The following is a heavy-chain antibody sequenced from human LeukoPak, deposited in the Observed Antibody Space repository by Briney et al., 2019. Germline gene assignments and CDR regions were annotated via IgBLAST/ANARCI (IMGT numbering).Heavy chain of an antibody. CDR3: AKDMGGGYSSSWYGAFDI. Sequence: GGSLRLSCAASGFTFDDYTMHWVRQAPGKGLEWVSLISWDGGSTYYADSVKGRFTISRDNSKNSLYLQMNSLRTEDTALYYCAKDMGGGYSSSWYGAFDIWGQGTMVTVSS. CDR2: ISWDGGST. D-gene: IGHD6-13*01. CDR1: GFTFDDYT. V-gene: IGHV3-43*01. J-gene: IGHJ3*02.